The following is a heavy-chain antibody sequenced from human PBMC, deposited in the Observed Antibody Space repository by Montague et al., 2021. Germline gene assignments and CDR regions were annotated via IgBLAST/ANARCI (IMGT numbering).Heavy chain of an antibody. CDR2: INASGGKT. CDR1: GFTFSNYG. J-gene: IGHJ6*02. D-gene: IGHD3-3*01. Sequence: SLRLSCAASGFTFSNYGMSWVRQAPGKGLECVSIINASGGKTHYADSVTGRFTISRDRSKNTLYLQMDSLRVEDTAVYYCANFRQSVEMDVWGQGTRVTVSS. V-gene: IGHV3-23*01. CDR3: ANFRQSVEMDV.